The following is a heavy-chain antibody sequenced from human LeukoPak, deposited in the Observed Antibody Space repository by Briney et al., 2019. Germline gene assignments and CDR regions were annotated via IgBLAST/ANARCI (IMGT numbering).Heavy chain of an antibody. Sequence: SETLSLTCTVSGGSISGHYWGWIRQPPGKGLEWIGYIYYTGDTNYIPSFESRVTISVDTSKNQFSLKLGSVTAADTAIYYCVSVVTGSVDYWGQGTLVTVSS. J-gene: IGHJ4*02. D-gene: IGHD3-10*01. CDR1: GGSISGHY. CDR3: VSVVTGSVDY. V-gene: IGHV4-59*11. CDR2: IYYTGDT.